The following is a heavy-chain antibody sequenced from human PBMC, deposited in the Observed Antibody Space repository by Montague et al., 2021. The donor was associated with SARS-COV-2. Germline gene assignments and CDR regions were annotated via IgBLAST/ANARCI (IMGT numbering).Heavy chain of an antibody. Sequence: SETLSLTCAVSGGSFSGYSRNWIRQPPGKGLEWIGEINHGGSTNYNPSLKSRVTMSVDTSKNQFSLKLSSVTAADTAVYYCARGARQGYGFRLGSLDYWGQGTLVTVSS. J-gene: IGHJ4*02. D-gene: IGHD3-10*01. CDR1: GGSFSGYS. CDR2: INHGGST. V-gene: IGHV4-34*01. CDR3: ARGARQGYGFRLGSLDY.